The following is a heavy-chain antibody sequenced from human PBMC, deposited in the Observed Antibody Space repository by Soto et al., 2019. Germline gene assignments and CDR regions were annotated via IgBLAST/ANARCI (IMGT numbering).Heavy chain of an antibody. D-gene: IGHD3-3*01. V-gene: IGHV4-34*01. CDR3: ARGIFGVVTFSIFDY. Sequence: SETLSLTCAVYGGSFSGYYWSWIRQPPGKGLEWIGEINHSGSTNYNPSLKSRVTISVDTSKNQFSLKLSSVTAADTAVYYCARGIFGVVTFSIFDYWGQGTLVTVSS. CDR2: INHSGST. CDR1: GGSFSGYY. J-gene: IGHJ4*02.